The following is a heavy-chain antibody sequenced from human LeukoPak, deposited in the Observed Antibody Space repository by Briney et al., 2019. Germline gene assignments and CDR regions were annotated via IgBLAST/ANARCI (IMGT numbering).Heavy chain of an antibody. CDR3: ARQIQDYYGSGSYYNYYYYYYMDV. D-gene: IGHD3-10*01. CDR1: GGSFSGYY. Sequence: PSETLSLTCAVYGGSFSGYYWSWIRQPPGKGLEWIGEINHSGSTNYNPSLKSRVTISVDTSKNQFSLKLSSVTAADTAVYYCARQIQDYYGSGSYYNYYYYYYMDVWGKGTTVTISS. CDR2: INHSGST. V-gene: IGHV4-34*01. J-gene: IGHJ6*03.